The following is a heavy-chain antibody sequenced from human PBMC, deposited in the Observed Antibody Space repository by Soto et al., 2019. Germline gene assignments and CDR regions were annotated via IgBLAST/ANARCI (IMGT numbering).Heavy chain of an antibody. V-gene: IGHV3-72*01. CDR2: SRNKANSHTT. CDR3: VRGYNSFDS. CDR1: GFTFSDHY. D-gene: IGHD1-20*01. J-gene: IGHJ4*02. Sequence: EVQLVESGGGLVQPGGSLRLSYVVSGFTFSDHYMDWVRQAPGKGLEWVARSRNKANSHTTEYPASVKGRFSISRDDSKNSLYLQMNSLQTEDTAVYYCVRGYNSFDSWGQGTLVTVSS.